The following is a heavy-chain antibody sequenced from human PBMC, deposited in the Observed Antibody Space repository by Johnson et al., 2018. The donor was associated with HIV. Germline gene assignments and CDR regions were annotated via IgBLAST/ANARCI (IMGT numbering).Heavy chain of an antibody. D-gene: IGHD3-22*01. Sequence: QVQLVESGGGLIQPGGSLTLSCAASGFTVSSNYMSWVRQAPGKGLEWVAVISYDGSNKYYADSVKGRFTISRDNSKNTRYLQMNSLRAEDTAVYYCAKDTYDSDAFDIWGQGTLVTVSS. CDR1: GFTVSSNY. V-gene: IGHV3-30*18. CDR2: ISYDGSNK. CDR3: AKDTYDSDAFDI. J-gene: IGHJ3*02.